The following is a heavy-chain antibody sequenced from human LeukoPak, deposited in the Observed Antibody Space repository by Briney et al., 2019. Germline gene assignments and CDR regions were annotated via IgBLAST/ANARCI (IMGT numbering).Heavy chain of an antibody. CDR1: GFTFSSYA. V-gene: IGHV3-23*01. CDR3: AKESSAWSRTYYFDY. D-gene: IGHD6-19*01. CDR2: IGSSGSST. Sequence: PGGSLRLSCAASGFTFSSYAMSWVRQAPGKGLEWFSAIGSSGSSTYYADSVKGRFTISRDNSKNTLYLQMSSLRDEDTAVYYCAKESSAWSRTYYFDYWGQGTLVTVSS. J-gene: IGHJ4*02.